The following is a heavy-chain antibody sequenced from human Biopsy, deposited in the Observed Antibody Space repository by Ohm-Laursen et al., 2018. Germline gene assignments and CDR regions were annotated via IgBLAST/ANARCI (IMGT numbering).Heavy chain of an antibody. J-gene: IGHJ5*01. Sequence: SLRLSCTASGFNVDGYAMTWVRQAPGRGLECVSVISGSGAYTYYADSVKGRFTISRDNSKNTLYLQMNSLRVEDTAVYHCAKDRELNLLAWFDPWGQGTLVTVSS. D-gene: IGHD1-7*01. CDR1: GFNVDGYA. CDR2: ISGSGAYT. CDR3: AKDRELNLLAWFDP. V-gene: IGHV3-23*01.